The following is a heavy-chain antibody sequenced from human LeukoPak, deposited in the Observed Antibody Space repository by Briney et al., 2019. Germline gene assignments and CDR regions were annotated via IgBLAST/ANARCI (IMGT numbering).Heavy chain of an antibody. CDR3: ARPVRGVSHYYYGMDV. CDR1: GYSFSGYW. V-gene: IGHV5-51*01. J-gene: IGHJ6*02. CDR2: IYPADSDT. D-gene: IGHD3-10*01. Sequence: GESLKISCKGSGYSFSGYWIAWVRQMPGKGLEWMGIIYPADSDTRYSPSFQGQVTISADKPITTAYLQWSSLKASDTAMYYCARPVRGVSHYYYGMDVWGQGTTVTVSS.